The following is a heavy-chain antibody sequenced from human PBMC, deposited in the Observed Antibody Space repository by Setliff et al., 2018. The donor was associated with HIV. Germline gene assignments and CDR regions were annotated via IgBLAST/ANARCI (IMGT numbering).Heavy chain of an antibody. CDR1: GGSIRSYY. CDR3: ARRINNSGSLPAKNWFDT. D-gene: IGHD3-10*01. J-gene: IGHJ5*02. Sequence: TSETLSLTCTVSGGSIRSYYWNWIRQPPGKGLEWIGYIFASGSSLYNPSLQSRVSISSDTSKNQFSLKLSSVTAADTAVYYCARRINNSGSLPAKNWFDTWGQGRLVTVSS. V-gene: IGHV4-4*09. CDR2: IFASGSS.